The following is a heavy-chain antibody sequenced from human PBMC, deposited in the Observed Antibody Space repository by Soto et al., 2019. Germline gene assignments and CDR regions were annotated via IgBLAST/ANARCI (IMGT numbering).Heavy chain of an antibody. CDR2: ISYDGSNK. CDR3: AKVHRSGWYYFDY. J-gene: IGHJ4*02. D-gene: IGHD6-19*01. Sequence: QVQLVESGGGVVQPGRSLRLSCAASGFTFSSYGMHWVRQAPGKGLEWVAVISYDGSNKYYADSVKGRFTISRDNSKNTLYLQMNSLRAEDTAVYYCAKVHRSGWYYFDYWGQGTLVTVSS. CDR1: GFTFSSYG. V-gene: IGHV3-30*18.